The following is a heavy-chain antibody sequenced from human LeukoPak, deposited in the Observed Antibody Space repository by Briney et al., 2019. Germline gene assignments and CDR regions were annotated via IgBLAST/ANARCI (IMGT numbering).Heavy chain of an antibody. CDR2: IKQDGSEK. CDR3: ARGRPFDP. V-gene: IGHV3-7*01. J-gene: IGHJ5*02. CDR1: GFTFSSYA. Sequence: GGSLRLSCAASGFTFSSYAMSWVRQAPGKGLEWVANIKQDGSEKYYVDSVKGRFTISRDNAKNSLYLQMNSLRAEDTAVYYCARGRPFDPWGQGTLVTVSS.